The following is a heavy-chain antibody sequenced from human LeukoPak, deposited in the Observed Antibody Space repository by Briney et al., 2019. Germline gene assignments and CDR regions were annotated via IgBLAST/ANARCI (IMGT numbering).Heavy chain of an antibody. D-gene: IGHD3-3*01. CDR1: GFTFSSYA. Sequence: GGSLRLSCAASGFTFSSYAMHWVRQAPGKGLEWVAVISYDGSNKYYADSVKGRFTISRGNSKNTLYLQMNSLRAEDTAVYYCARLFMESENYFDYWGQGTLVTVSS. V-gene: IGHV3-30-3*01. CDR3: ARLFMESENYFDY. CDR2: ISYDGSNK. J-gene: IGHJ4*02.